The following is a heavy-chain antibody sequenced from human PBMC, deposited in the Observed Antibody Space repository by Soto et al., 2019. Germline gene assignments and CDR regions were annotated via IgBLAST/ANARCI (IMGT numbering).Heavy chain of an antibody. V-gene: IGHV3-23*01. Sequence: SGGGLVQPGGSLRLSCVASGFTFSTYPMTWVRQVPGMGLEWVSGISGSGGTAYYADSVKGRFTISRDNSRNMLYLQMDSLRAEDTAVYYCAKVPLTHGWYFDYWGQGTLVTVSS. CDR3: AKVPLTHGWYFDY. J-gene: IGHJ4*02. CDR1: GFTFSTYP. D-gene: IGHD1-20*01. CDR2: ISGSGGTA.